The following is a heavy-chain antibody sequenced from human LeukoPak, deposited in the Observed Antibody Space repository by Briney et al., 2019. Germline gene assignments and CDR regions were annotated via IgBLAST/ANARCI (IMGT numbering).Heavy chain of an antibody. V-gene: IGHV4-34*01. CDR1: WGSFSGYF. Sequence: PSDTPSLTCAVYWGSFSGYFWSWIRHPPGRGQEWIGEINHNRSTNYSPSLKSRVTITVDTSKNQFSLKLSSVTAADTAVYYCARARRRFDPWGQGTLVTVSS. CDR2: INHNRST. CDR3: ARARRRFDP. J-gene: IGHJ5*02.